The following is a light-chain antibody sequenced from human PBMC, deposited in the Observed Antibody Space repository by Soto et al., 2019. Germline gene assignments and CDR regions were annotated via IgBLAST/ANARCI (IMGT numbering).Light chain of an antibody. Sequence: ETVMTQSPATLSVSPGDRVTLSCRASQTVHTNLAWFQQKPGQAPKPLIYGASTRDTGVPARFTGSGSGTEFTLTISSLQSEDFAVYFCQQYNNWPPWTFGQGTKVEI. CDR2: GAS. J-gene: IGKJ1*01. CDR3: QQYNNWPPWT. CDR1: QTVHTN. V-gene: IGKV3-15*01.